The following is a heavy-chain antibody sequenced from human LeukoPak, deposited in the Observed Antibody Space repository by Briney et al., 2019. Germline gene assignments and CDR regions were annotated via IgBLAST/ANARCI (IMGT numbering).Heavy chain of an antibody. CDR1: GNTFAGYY. CDR2: INTHNGAT. Sequence: VASVKLSCKASGNTFAGYYVHWVRQAPGQGLEWMGWINTHNGATNYAQHFQGRVTITTDTAVTTAYMDLDGLISDDAAVYFCARGPIGVLRKSFDIWGQGTLVTVSS. CDR3: ARGPIGVLRKSFDI. V-gene: IGHV1-2*02. J-gene: IGHJ4*02. D-gene: IGHD1-1*01.